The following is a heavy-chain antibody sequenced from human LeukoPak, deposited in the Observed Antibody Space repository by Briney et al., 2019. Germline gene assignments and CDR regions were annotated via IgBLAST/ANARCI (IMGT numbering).Heavy chain of an antibody. J-gene: IGHJ6*03. V-gene: IGHV3-21*01. CDR1: GFTFSSYS. D-gene: IGHD6-13*01. CDR2: ISSSSSYI. Sequence: PGGSLRLSCAASGFTFSSYSMNWVRQAPGKGLEWVSSISSSSSYIYYADSVKGRFTISRDNAKNSLYLQMNSLRAEDTAVYYCARDQGLTSWDYYYYMDVWGKGTTVTVSS. CDR3: ARDQGLTSWDYYYYMDV.